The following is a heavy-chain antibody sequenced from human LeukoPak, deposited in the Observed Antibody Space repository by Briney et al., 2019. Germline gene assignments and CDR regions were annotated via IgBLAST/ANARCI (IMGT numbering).Heavy chain of an antibody. D-gene: IGHD3-22*01. J-gene: IGHJ4*02. V-gene: IGHV3-21*01. CDR1: RFTVSSYT. CDR3: ARGLGTTVTNEYYYDSSGFYDGGLDY. Sequence: GGSLRLSCSASRFTVSSYTMNWVRQAPGKGLEWVSSIMGRSTYIFYADSVKGRSTISRDNAKNSLSLQTKSLRAEDTAVYYCARGLGTTVTNEYYYDSSGFYDGGLDYWGQGTLVTVSS. CDR2: IMGRSTYI.